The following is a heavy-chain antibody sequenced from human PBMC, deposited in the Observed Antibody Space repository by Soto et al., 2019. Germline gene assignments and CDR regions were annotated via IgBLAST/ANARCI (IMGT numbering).Heavy chain of an antibody. Sequence: EMQLVESGGGLVQRGGSLRLSCAASGLSVSSNYISWVSQPPGKGLEWVSVIYSGGATFYADSVKGRFNISRDENKNTVYLQMNSLGVHDTALYYCVYQAPDSSGRFDFWGQGTLVSVST. D-gene: IGHD6-25*01. CDR3: VYQAPDSSGRFDF. J-gene: IGHJ4*02. CDR2: IYSGGAT. CDR1: GLSVSSNY. V-gene: IGHV3-66*01.